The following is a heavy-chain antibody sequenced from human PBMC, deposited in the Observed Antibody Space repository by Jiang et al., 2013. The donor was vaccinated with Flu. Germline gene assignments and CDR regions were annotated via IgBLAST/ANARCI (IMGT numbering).Heavy chain of an antibody. CDR3: VRHEAYYYDMDV. CDR2: IYFSGST. V-gene: IGHV4-59*08. Sequence: GSGLVKPSETLSPTCTVSGGSMSPFYWSWIRQPPGKGLEWIGYIYFSGSTNYNSSLKSRVTISVDTSRNQISLKLSSVTAADSAVYYCVRHEAYYYDMDVWGQGTTVTVSS. CDR1: GGSMSPFY. J-gene: IGHJ6*02.